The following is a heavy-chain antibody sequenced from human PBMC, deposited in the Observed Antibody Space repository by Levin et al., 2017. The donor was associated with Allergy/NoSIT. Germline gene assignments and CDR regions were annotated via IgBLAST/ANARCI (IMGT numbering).Heavy chain of an antibody. CDR3: TRDQGAAGYYYYMDV. V-gene: IGHV3-53*01. J-gene: IGHJ6*03. Sequence: GGSLRLSCAASGFSVSTHYMTWVRQGPGKGLECVSVIYDDGSTYYADSVRGRFTISRDNSKNTLSLQMNSLRDDDTAVYYCTRDQGAAGYYYYMDVWGRGTTVTVSS. CDR2: IYDDGST. CDR1: GFSVSTHY. D-gene: IGHD3-3*01.